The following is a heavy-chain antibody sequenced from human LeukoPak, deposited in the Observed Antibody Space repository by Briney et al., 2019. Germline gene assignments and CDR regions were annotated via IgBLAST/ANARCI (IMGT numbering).Heavy chain of an antibody. CDR3: TTSQYYDFWSGYKYYFDY. J-gene: IGHJ4*02. CDR2: IKSKTDGGTT. V-gene: IGHV3-15*01. CDR1: GFTFSNAW. D-gene: IGHD3-3*01. Sequence: GGSLRLSCAASGFTFSNAWMTWVRQAPGKGLEWVGRIKSKTDGGTTDFAAPVKGRFTISRDDSKNTLYLQMNSLKTEDTAVYYCTTSQYYDFWSGYKYYFDYWGRGTLVAVSS.